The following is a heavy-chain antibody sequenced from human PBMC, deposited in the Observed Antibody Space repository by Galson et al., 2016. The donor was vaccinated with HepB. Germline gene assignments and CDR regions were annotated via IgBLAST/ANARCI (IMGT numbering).Heavy chain of an antibody. V-gene: IGHV4-59*01. D-gene: IGHD2-2*01. CDR2: IYYSGST. Sequence: SETLSLTCTVSGGSISSYYWSWIRQPPGKGLEWIGYIYYSGSTNYNPSLKSRVTISVDTSKNQFSLKLSSVTAADTAVYYCARAGRRCSSTSCYYYYGMDVRGQGTTVTVSS. CDR1: GGSISSYY. J-gene: IGHJ6*02. CDR3: ARAGRRCSSTSCYYYYGMDV.